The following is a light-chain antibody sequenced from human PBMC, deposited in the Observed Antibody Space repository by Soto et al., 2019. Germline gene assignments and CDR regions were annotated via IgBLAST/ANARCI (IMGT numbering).Light chain of an antibody. CDR1: QDISNY. CDR3: QKFDSALRT. V-gene: IGKV1-27*01. Sequence: DIQMTQSPSSLSASVGDRVTIACRASQDISNYLAWYQQKPGKVPKLLIYSASTLQSGVPSRFSGSGSGTDFTLTINSLQPEDVATYYCQKFDSALRTFGQGTKMEI. CDR2: SAS. J-gene: IGKJ1*01.